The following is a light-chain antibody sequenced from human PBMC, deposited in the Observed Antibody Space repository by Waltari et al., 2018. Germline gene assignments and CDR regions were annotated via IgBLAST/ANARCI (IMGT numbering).Light chain of an antibody. CDR3: QQYNSYPYT. Sequence: DIQMTQSPSTLSASVGDRVTITCRASQSISSWLAWYQQKPGKAPKLLIYKASSLESGVPSRFSGSGSGTEFSLTISSLQPDDFATYYCQQYNSYPYTFGQGTKLEIK. CDR1: QSISSW. J-gene: IGKJ2*01. CDR2: KAS. V-gene: IGKV1-5*03.